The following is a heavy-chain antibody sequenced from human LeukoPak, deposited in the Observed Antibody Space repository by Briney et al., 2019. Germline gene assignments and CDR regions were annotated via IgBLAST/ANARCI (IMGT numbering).Heavy chain of an antibody. V-gene: IGHV3-7*04. J-gene: IGHJ4*02. Sequence: GGSLRLSCAASGXTLSSYWVSWVRQAPGKGLEWVANIKPDGSEKYYVDSVKGRFTISRDNAKNSLHLQMNSLRAEDTAVYYCARAYGDYNWGQGTLVTVSS. CDR1: GXTLSSYW. CDR2: IKPDGSEK. CDR3: ARAYGDYN. D-gene: IGHD4-17*01.